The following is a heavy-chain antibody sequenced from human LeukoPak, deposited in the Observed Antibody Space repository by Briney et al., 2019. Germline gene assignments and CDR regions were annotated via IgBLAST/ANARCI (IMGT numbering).Heavy chain of an antibody. CDR1: GFNLSGSA. Sequence: GGSLRLSCAASGFNLSGSAMQWVRQASGKGLEWVGRIRSKANNYATAYAASMKGRFTISRDDSKNTAYLQMNSLKTEDTAVYYCTRQTTGIAATEGNYWGQGTLVTVSS. J-gene: IGHJ4*02. D-gene: IGHD6-13*01. V-gene: IGHV3-73*01. CDR2: IRSKANNYAT. CDR3: TRQTTGIAATEGNY.